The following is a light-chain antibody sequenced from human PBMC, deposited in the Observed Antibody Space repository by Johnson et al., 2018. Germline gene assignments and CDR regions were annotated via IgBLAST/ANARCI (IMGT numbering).Light chain of an antibody. J-gene: IGLJ1*01. CDR1: SSNIGNNY. V-gene: IGLV1-51*02. CDR2: ENN. Sequence: QSVLTQPPSVSAAPVQKVTISCSGSSSNIGNNYVSWYQQLPGTAPKLLIYENNKRPSGLPDRFSGSKSGTSATLAITGLQTGDEADYYCGTWDSSLSAGNVFGTGTKVTVL. CDR3: GTWDSSLSAGNV.